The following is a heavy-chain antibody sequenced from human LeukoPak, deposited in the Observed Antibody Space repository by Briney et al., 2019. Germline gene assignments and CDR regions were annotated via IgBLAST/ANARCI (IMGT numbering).Heavy chain of an antibody. CDR1: GFTFSSYA. J-gene: IGHJ4*02. Sequence: GGSLRLSCAASGFTFSSYAMSWVRQAPGKWLEWVSAISGSGGSTYYADSVKGRFTISRDNSKNTLYLQMNSLRAEDTAVYYCAKDKARITIFGAQNFWGQGTLVTVYS. V-gene: IGHV3-23*01. D-gene: IGHD3-3*01. CDR3: AKDKARITIFGAQNF. CDR2: ISGSGGST.